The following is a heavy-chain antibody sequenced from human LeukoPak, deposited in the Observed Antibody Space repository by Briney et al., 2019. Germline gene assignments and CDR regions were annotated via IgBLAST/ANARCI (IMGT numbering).Heavy chain of an antibody. CDR1: GGSMNSYY. D-gene: IGHD3-9*01. CDR3: ARHVWLQPFDY. J-gene: IGHJ4*02. V-gene: IGHV4-59*08. Sequence: SETLSLTCSVSGGSMNSYYWSWIRQSPGKGLEWIGYIYYSGSTNHNPSLKSRVTISVDTSKNQFSLKLSSVTAADTAVYYCARHVWLQPFDYWGQGTLVTVSS. CDR2: IYYSGST.